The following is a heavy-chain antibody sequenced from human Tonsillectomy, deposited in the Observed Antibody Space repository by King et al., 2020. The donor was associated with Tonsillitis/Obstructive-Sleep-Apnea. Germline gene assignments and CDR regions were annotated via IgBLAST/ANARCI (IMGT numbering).Heavy chain of an antibody. D-gene: IGHD3-3*01. CDR3: AKAPTPTYYDFWSAYESVLDV. CDR2: ISDSGGST. Sequence: VQLVESGGGLVQPGGSLRLSCAASGFTFSNYAMSWVRQAPGKGLEWVSGISDSGGSTYYADSVKGRFTISRDNSKKTLYLQMNSLRAEDTAVYYCAKAPTPTYYDFWSAYESVLDVGGQGTPVPVS. V-gene: IGHV3-23*04. J-gene: IGHJ4*02. CDR1: GFTFSNYA.